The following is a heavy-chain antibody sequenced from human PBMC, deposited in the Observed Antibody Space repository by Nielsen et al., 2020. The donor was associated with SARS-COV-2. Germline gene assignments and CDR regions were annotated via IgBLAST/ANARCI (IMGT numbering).Heavy chain of an antibody. CDR2: IIPIFGTA. Sequence: SVKVSSKASGGTFSSYAISWVRQAPGQGLEWMGGIIPIFGTANYAQKFQGRVTITADESTSTAYMELSSLRSEDTAVYYCARDSELDVDTALVTEYYYYYMDVWGKGTTVTVSS. CDR3: ARDSELDVDTALVTEYYYYYMDV. CDR1: GGTFSSYA. J-gene: IGHJ6*03. D-gene: IGHD5-18*01. V-gene: IGHV1-69*13.